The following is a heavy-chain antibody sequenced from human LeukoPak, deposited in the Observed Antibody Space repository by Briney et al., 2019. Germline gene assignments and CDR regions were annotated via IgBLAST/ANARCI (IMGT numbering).Heavy chain of an antibody. CDR3: ARDRWLLDY. V-gene: IGHV3-7*01. D-gene: IGHD5-12*01. Sequence: QPGGSLRLSCAVSGFTFSSYWMTWVRQAPGKGLEWVANIKQDGSEKYYVDSVKGRFTISRDNAKNSLYLQMDSLRAEDMAVYYCARDRWLLDYWGQGTLVTVSS. CDR2: IKQDGSEK. CDR1: GFTFSSYW. J-gene: IGHJ4*02.